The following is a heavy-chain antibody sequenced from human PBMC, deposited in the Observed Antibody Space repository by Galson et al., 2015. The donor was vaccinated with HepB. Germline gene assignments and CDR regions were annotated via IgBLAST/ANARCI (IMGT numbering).Heavy chain of an antibody. CDR2: ISSSSSYV. V-gene: IGHV3-21*01. CDR3: ASSMYDVVPYSYYFDY. Sequence: SLRLACAAYGVTFSSYSMNGARQAPGKGLEWVSSISSSSSYVYYADSVKGRFTISRDNAKNSLYLQMNSLRAEDTAVYYCASSMYDVVPYSYYFDYWGQGTLVTVSS. D-gene: IGHD2-21*01. J-gene: IGHJ4*02. CDR1: GVTFSSYS.